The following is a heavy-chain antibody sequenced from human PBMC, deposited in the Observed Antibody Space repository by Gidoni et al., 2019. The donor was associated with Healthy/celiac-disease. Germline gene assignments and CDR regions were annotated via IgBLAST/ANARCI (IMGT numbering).Heavy chain of an antibody. CDR1: GFTFSSYG. D-gene: IGHD2-2*01. CDR2: IWYDGSNE. Sequence: QVQLVESGGGVVQPGRSLRLSCAASGFTFSSYGMHGVRQAPGKGLEWVAVIWYDGSNEYYAASVKGLFTISRDNSKSTLYLQMNSLRAEDTAVYYCARDSGTSSVRQPKPSGAFDIWGQGTMVTVSS. J-gene: IGHJ3*02. V-gene: IGHV3-33*01. CDR3: ARDSGTSSVRQPKPSGAFDI.